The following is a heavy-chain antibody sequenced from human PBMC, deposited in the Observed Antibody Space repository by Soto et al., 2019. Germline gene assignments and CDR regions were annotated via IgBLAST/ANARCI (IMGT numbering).Heavy chain of an antibody. Sequence: QLHLLESGPGLVKPSETLSLSCSVSGGSISTSSYYWGWIRQPPGKGLEWIGSIFYSGRTYYNPSRKSRVTISADTSKNQFSLGLRSVTAADTAVYYCARLYSGSYQQDFWGQGTLVTVSS. CDR3: ARLYSGSYQQDF. CDR1: GGSISTSSYY. V-gene: IGHV4-39*01. D-gene: IGHD1-26*01. CDR2: IFYSGRT. J-gene: IGHJ4*02.